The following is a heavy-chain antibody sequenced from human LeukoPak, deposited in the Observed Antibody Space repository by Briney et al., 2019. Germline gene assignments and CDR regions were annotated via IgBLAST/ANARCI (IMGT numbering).Heavy chain of an antibody. CDR1: GFTFSSYS. J-gene: IGHJ4*02. CDR3: ARDRGGYSYGYVSPFDY. Sequence: PGGSLRLSCAASGFTFSSYSMNWVRQAPGKGLEWVSYISSNSSTIYYADSVKGRFTISRDNAKNSLYLQMNSLRAEDTAVYYCARDRGGYSYGYVSPFDYWGQGTLVTVSS. CDR2: ISSNSSTI. V-gene: IGHV3-48*01. D-gene: IGHD5-18*01.